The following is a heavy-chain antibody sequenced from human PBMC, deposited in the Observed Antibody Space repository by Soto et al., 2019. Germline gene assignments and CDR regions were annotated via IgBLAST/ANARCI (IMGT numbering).Heavy chain of an antibody. CDR3: ASLCGSGYPHGGIDH. V-gene: IGHV3-7*01. CDR1: VFTFSSYW. Sequence: VGSLRLSCASSVFTFSSYWMSCVRHSPGKWLEWVANIKQDGSEKYYVASVKGRFTISRDNAKNSLYLQMNSLRAEDTAVYYCASLCGSGYPHGGIDHWGQGTLDTVSS. J-gene: IGHJ4*02. D-gene: IGHD5-12*01. CDR2: IKQDGSEK.